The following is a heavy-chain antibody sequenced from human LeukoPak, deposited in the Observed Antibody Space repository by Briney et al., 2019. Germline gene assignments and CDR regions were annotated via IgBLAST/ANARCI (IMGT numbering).Heavy chain of an antibody. Sequence: ASVKVSCKASGYTFTGYGISWVRQAPGQGLERMGWISAYNGNTNYAQKLQGRVTMTTDTSTSTAYMELRSLRSDDTAVYYCARDHMVRGVDYYGMDVWGKGTTVTVSS. CDR3: ARDHMVRGVDYYGMDV. J-gene: IGHJ6*04. CDR2: ISAYNGNT. CDR1: GYTFTGYG. V-gene: IGHV1-18*04. D-gene: IGHD3-10*01.